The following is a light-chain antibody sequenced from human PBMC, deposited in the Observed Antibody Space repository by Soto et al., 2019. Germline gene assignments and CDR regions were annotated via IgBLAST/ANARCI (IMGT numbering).Light chain of an antibody. Sequence: QSVLTQPASVSGSPGQSIAVSCTGTSSDVGRYNYVSWYQQHPGKAPKLMIYDVNSRPSGVSSRFSGSKSGNTASLTISGLQAEDEADYYCSAYTTSSSYVFGTGTKLTVL. J-gene: IGLJ1*01. CDR1: SSDVGRYNY. CDR2: DVN. V-gene: IGLV2-14*01. CDR3: SAYTTSSSYV.